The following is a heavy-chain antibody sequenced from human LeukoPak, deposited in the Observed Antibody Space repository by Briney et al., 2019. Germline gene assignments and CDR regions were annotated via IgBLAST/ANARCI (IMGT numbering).Heavy chain of an antibody. CDR2: IYYRVTS. V-gene: IGHV4-59*01. Sequence: PETLSLTCTVSGDSIGTYYWSWIRQPPGKGLEWIGYIYYRVTSDYNPSLKSRVTMSVDMSTRQISLKLSSVTAADTAVYYCARAVGGDGSGSLWGPGTLVTVSS. CDR3: ARAVGGDGSGSL. J-gene: IGHJ4*02. CDR1: GDSIGTYY. D-gene: IGHD3-10*01.